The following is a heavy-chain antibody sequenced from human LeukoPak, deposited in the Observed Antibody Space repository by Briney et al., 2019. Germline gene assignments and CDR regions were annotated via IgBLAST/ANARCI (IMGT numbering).Heavy chain of an antibody. J-gene: IGHJ4*02. CDR2: INPSGGST. V-gene: IGHV1-46*01. D-gene: IGHD3-22*01. CDR1: GYTFTSYY. Sequence: ASVKVSCKASGYTFTSYYMHWVRQAPGQGLEWMGIINPSGGSTSYAQKFQGRVTMTRDTSTSTVYMELSSLGSEDTAVYYCARPYDSSGYYKYYFDYWGQGTLVTVSS. CDR3: ARPYDSSGYYKYYFDY.